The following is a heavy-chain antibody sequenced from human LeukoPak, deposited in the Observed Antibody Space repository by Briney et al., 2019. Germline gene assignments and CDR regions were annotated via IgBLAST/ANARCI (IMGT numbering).Heavy chain of an antibody. J-gene: IGHJ4*02. Sequence: GRSLRLSCAASGFTFDDYAMHWVRQAPGKGLEWVSGISWNSGSIGYADSVKGRFTISRDNAKNTLYLQMNSLRAEDTAVYYCARAHWSGGGYFDYWGQGTLVTVSS. CDR3: ARAHWSGGGYFDY. CDR2: ISWNSGSI. V-gene: IGHV3-9*01. CDR1: GFTFDDYA. D-gene: IGHD3-10*01.